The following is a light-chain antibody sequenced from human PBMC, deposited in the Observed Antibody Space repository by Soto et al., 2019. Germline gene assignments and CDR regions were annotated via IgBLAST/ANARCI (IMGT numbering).Light chain of an antibody. CDR3: QHYSHWPSLT. CDR1: QSVSSN. Sequence: EIVLTQSPATLYVSPGERVTLSCRASQSVSSNLAWYQQKPGQAPRLLIYGASTRATFTPARFSGSGSETEFTLTISRLPSEDFAVYYCQHYSHWPSLTFGGGTKVQIK. V-gene: IGKV3-15*01. J-gene: IGKJ4*01. CDR2: GAS.